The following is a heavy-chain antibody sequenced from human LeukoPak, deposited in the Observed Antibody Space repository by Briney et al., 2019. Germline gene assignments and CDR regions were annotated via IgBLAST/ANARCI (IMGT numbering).Heavy chain of an antibody. V-gene: IGHV1-3*01. CDR3: ARDPQGGATREYYFDY. J-gene: IGHJ4*02. D-gene: IGHD1-26*01. CDR2: INAGNGNT. Sequence: GASVKVSCKASGYTFTSYAMHWVRQAPGQRLEWMGWINAGNGNTKYSQKFQGRVTITRDTSASTAYMELSSLRSEDTAVYYCARDPQGGATREYYFDYWGQGTLVTVSS. CDR1: GYTFTSYA.